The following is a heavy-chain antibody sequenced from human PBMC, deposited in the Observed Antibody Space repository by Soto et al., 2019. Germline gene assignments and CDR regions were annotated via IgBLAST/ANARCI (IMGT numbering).Heavy chain of an antibody. D-gene: IGHD3-10*01. CDR1: GGTFSSYT. CDR3: AREEYYYGSGAFFDY. V-gene: IGHV1-69*08. J-gene: IGHJ4*02. CDR2: IIPILGIA. Sequence: QVQLVQSGAEVKKPGSSVKVSCKASGGTFSSYTISWVRQAPGQGLEWMGRIIPILGIANYAQKFQGRVTITADKSTSTAYMELSSLRSEDMAVYYCAREEYYYGSGAFFDYWGQGTLVTVSS.